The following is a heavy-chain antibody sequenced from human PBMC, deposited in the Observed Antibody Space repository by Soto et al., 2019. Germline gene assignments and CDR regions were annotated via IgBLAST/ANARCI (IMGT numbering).Heavy chain of an antibody. CDR3: AKDQTVRGVIIIWAAYFDY. Sequence: EVQLLESGGGLVQPGGSLRLSCAASGFTFSSYAMSWVRQAPGTGLVWVSAISGSGGSTYYADSVKDWFTIPRDNTKNTLYLQTNSLRAEDTAVYYCAKDQTVRGVIIIWAAYFDYWGQGTLVTVSS. D-gene: IGHD3-10*01. J-gene: IGHJ4*02. CDR2: ISGSGGST. V-gene: IGHV3-23*01. CDR1: GFTFSSYA.